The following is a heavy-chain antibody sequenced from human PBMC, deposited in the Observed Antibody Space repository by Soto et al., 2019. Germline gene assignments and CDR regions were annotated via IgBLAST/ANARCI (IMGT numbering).Heavy chain of an antibody. Sequence: GGSLRLSCAASGFTFSSYAMSWVRQAPGKGLEWVSAISGSGGSTYYADSVKGRFTISRDNSKNTLYLQMNSLRAEDTAVYYCAKDALEDIAAAGIFFVLNWFDPWGQGTLVTVSS. CDR2: ISGSGGST. CDR3: AKDALEDIAAAGIFFVLNWFDP. V-gene: IGHV3-23*01. D-gene: IGHD6-13*01. J-gene: IGHJ5*02. CDR1: GFTFSSYA.